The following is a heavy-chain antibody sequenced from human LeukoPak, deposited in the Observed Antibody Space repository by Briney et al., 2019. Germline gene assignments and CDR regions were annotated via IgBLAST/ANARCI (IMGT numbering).Heavy chain of an antibody. J-gene: IGHJ4*02. CDR3: VRDPAAFPPAF. CDR1: GGSITTYY. V-gene: IGHV4-59*12. D-gene: IGHD2-2*01. CDR2: IFYSRNT. Sequence: PSETLSLTYTVSGGSITTYYWSWIRQPPGKGLEWIGYIFYSRNTIYNPSHQSRVTISIDTSKTQLSLKVNSVTAADTAVYYCVRDPAAFPPAFWGQGTLVIVSS.